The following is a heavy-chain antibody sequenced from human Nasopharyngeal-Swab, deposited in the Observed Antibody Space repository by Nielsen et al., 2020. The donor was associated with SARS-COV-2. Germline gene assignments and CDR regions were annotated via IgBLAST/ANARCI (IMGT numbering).Heavy chain of an antibody. V-gene: IGHV4-34*10. Sequence: SETLSLTCGVHGGSFSGYYWNWIRQTPEKGLQWIGEINDRGNMDHNPSLKSRVTMSVDTSKNQFSLRLSSVTAADTAVYYCARERGRGGIWNYYYYYMDVWGKGTTVTVSS. D-gene: IGHD3-10*01. CDR2: INDRGNM. J-gene: IGHJ6*03. CDR3: ARERGRGGIWNYYYYYMDV. CDR1: GGSFSGYY.